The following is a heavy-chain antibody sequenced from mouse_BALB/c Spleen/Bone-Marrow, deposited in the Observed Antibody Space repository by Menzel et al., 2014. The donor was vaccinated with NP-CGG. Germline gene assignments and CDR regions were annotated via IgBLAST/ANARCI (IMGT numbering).Heavy chain of an antibody. J-gene: IGHJ2*01. Sequence: VQLKQSGPELVKPGASVKMSCKASGYTFTAYVMHWVKQKPGQGLEWIGYINPYNDGTNYIEKFKGKATLTSDISSSTAYLGLSSLTSEDSAVYYCAREGWLLRFDYWGQGTTLTVSS. D-gene: IGHD2-3*01. V-gene: IGHV1-14*01. CDR3: AREGWLLRFDY. CDR2: INPYNDGT. CDR1: GYTFTAYV.